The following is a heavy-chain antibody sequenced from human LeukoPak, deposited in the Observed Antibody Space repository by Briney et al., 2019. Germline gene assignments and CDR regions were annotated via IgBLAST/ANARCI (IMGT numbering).Heavy chain of an antibody. D-gene: IGHD1-7*01. CDR2: IYTSGST. J-gene: IGHJ5*02. Sequence: SETLSLTCTVSGGSISSYYWSWIRQPAGKGLEWIGRIYTSGSTNYNPSLKSRVTMSVDTSKNQFSLKLSSVTAADTAVYYCARQPTRKLNNWFDPWGQGTLVTVSS. CDR1: GGSISSYY. CDR3: ARQPTRKLNNWFDP. V-gene: IGHV4-4*07.